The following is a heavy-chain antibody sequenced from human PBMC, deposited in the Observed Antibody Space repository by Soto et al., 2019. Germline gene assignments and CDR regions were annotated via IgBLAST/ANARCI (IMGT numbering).Heavy chain of an antibody. D-gene: IGHD1-1*01. CDR3: ARFGVGGGTN. J-gene: IGHJ4*02. CDR1: GGSISSYY. CDR2: IYYSGST. Sequence: ETLSLTCTVSGGSISSYYWSWTRQPPGKGLEWIGYIYYSGSTNYNPSLKSRVTISVDTSKNQFSLKLSSVTAADTAVYYCARFGVGGGTNWGQGTLVTVSS. V-gene: IGHV4-59*01.